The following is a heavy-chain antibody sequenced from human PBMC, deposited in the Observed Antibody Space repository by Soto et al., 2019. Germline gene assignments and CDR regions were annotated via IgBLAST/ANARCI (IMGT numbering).Heavy chain of an antibody. CDR1: GGSISSSSYY. V-gene: IGHV4-39*01. Sequence: SETLSLTCTVSGGSISSSSYYWGWIRQPPGKGLEWIGSIYYSGSTYYNPSLKSRVTISVDTSKNQFSLKLSSVTAADTAVYYCASAPPDIVVVVATYAFDIWGQGTMVTVSS. CDR3: ASAPPDIVVVVATYAFDI. CDR2: IYYSGST. D-gene: IGHD2-15*01. J-gene: IGHJ3*02.